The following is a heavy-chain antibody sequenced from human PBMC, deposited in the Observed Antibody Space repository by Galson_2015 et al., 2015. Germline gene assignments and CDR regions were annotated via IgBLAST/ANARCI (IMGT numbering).Heavy chain of an antibody. J-gene: IGHJ1*01. CDR2: ISSSGSTI. CDR1: GFTFSDYY. D-gene: IGHD3-22*01. V-gene: IGHV3-11*01. CDR3: ARDRDDYYDSSGYYYGPEYFQH. Sequence: SLRLSCAASGFTFSDYYMSWIRQAPGNGLEWVSYISSSGSTIYYADSVKGRFTISRDNAKNSLYLQMNSLRAEDTAVYYCARDRDDYYDSSGYYYGPEYFQHWGQGTLVTVSS.